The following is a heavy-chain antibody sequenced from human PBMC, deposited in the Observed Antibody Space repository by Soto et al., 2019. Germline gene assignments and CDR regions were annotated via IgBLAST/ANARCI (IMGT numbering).Heavy chain of an antibody. D-gene: IGHD3-22*01. CDR3: ARASYYDSSGYTSYYYYYGMDV. J-gene: IGHJ6*02. CDR1: GYTFTSYG. V-gene: IGHV1-18*01. CDR2: ISAYNGNT. Sequence: QVQLVQSGAEVKKPGASVKVYCKASGYTFTSYGISWVRQAPGQGLEWMGWISAYNGNTNYAQKLQGRVTMTTDTSTSTAYMELRSLRSDDTAVYYCARASYYDSSGYTSYYYYYGMDVWGQGTTVTVSS.